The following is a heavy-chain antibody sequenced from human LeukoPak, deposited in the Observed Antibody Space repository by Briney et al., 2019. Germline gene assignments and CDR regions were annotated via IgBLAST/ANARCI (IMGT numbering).Heavy chain of an antibody. CDR2: IYTSGST. Sequence: SETLSLTCTVSGYSISSGYYWSWIRQPAGKGLEWIGRIYTSGSTNYNPSLKSRVTMSVDTSKNQFSLKLSSVTAADTAVYYCARDQYYYGSGSYYYFDYWGQGTLVTVSS. J-gene: IGHJ4*02. D-gene: IGHD3-10*01. V-gene: IGHV4-4*07. CDR3: ARDQYYYGSGSYYYFDY. CDR1: GYSISSGYY.